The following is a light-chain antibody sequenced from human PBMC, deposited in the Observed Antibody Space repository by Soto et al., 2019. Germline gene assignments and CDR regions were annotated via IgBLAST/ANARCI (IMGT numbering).Light chain of an antibody. CDR2: DAS. Sequence: EIVLTQSPATLSLSPGERATLSCRASRSVSNYFAWYQQKPGQAPRLLIYDASNRATGIPARFSGSGSGTDFTLTISSLEPVDLSVYVCQQRSNCPMTFCQETNSDIK. CDR1: RSVSNY. V-gene: IGKV3-11*01. CDR3: QQRSNCPMT. J-gene: IGKJ1*01.